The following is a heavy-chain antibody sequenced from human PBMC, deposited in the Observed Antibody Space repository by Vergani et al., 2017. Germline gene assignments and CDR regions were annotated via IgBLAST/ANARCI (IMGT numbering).Heavy chain of an antibody. Sequence: QVQLVQSGAEVKKPGASVKVSCKASGYTFTKFGTTWVRQAPGQGLQWMGWISAYNANTNFAQKLQGRVFMTTDTSTRTAYMELRSLRSDDTAVYYCARGGGQTALDLWGQGTLVTVSS. CDR2: ISAYNANT. CDR1: GYTFTKFG. CDR3: ARGGGQTALDL. V-gene: IGHV1-18*01. J-gene: IGHJ4*02. D-gene: IGHD5-18*01.